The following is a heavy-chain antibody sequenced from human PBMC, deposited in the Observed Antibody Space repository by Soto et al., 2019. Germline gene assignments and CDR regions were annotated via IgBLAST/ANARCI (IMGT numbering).Heavy chain of an antibody. D-gene: IGHD3-10*01. CDR3: ARSYGSGSLTHYYYGMDV. CDR1: GFTFSSYE. J-gene: IGHJ6*02. Sequence: GGSLRLSCAASGFTFSSYEMNWVRQAPGKGLEWVSYISSSGSTIYYADSVKGRFTISRDNAKNSLYLQMNSLRAEDTAVYYCARSYGSGSLTHYYYGMDVWGQGTTVTVSS. CDR2: ISSSGSTI. V-gene: IGHV3-48*03.